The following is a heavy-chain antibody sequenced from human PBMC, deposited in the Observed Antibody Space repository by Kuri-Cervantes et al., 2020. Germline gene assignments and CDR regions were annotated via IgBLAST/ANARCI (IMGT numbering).Heavy chain of an antibody. CDR1: GGSISSSSYY. CDR2: IYYSGIT. D-gene: IGHD3-9*01. J-gene: IGHJ4*02. Sequence: SETLSLTCTVSGGSISSSSYYWGWIRQPPGKGLEWIGNIYYSGITNYSPSLKSRVTISVDMSKNQFSLKLTSVTAADTAVYYCARAAGTGYYDYWGQGTLVTVSS. V-gene: IGHV4-61*05. CDR3: ARAAGTGYYDY.